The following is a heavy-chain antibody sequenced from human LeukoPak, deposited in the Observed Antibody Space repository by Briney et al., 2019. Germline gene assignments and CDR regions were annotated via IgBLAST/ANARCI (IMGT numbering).Heavy chain of an antibody. CDR3: ARVLPRWLVDTALDDAFDI. J-gene: IGHJ3*02. V-gene: IGHV4-61*02. CDR1: GGSISSGSYC. D-gene: IGHD5-18*01. CDR2: IYTSGST. Sequence: SETLSLTCAVSGGSISSGSYCWSWIRQPAGKGLEWIGRIYTSGSTNYNPSLKSRVTISVDTSKNQFSLKLSSVTAADTAVYYCARVLPRWLVDTALDDAFDIWGQGTMVTVSS.